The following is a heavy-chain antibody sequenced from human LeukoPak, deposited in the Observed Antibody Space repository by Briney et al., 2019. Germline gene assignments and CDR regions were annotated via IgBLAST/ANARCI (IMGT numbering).Heavy chain of an antibody. CDR2: VSWNSGSI. V-gene: IGHV3-9*01. J-gene: IGHJ4*02. Sequence: GRSLRLSCAASGFTFDDYAMHWVRQAPGKGLEWVSGVSWNSGSIAYADSVKGRFTISRDNAKNSLYLQMNSLTAGDTAVYYCARDRTGTYREVAYWGQGTLVTVSS. CDR3: ARDRTGTYREVAY. D-gene: IGHD3/OR15-3a*01. CDR1: GFTFDDYA.